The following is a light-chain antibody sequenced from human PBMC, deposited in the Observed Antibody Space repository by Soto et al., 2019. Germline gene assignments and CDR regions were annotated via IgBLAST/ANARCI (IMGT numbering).Light chain of an antibody. CDR2: GAT. J-gene: IGKJ5*01. CDR1: QSVHSNY. Sequence: EIVLTQSPGTLSLSPGDTATLSCRASQSVHSNYFAWYQQKPGQTPKLLIFGATSRAAGIPDRFSGSESGTDYTLTIAMLEPEDCAVYYCQQYAGSPTFGQGTRLEIK. CDR3: QQYAGSPT. V-gene: IGKV3-20*01.